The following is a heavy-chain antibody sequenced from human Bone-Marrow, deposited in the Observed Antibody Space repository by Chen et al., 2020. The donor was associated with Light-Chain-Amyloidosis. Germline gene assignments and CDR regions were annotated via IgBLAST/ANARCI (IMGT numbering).Heavy chain of an antibody. CDR2: ISGSGGST. CDR3: AKEGSIVGAPSDY. Sequence: EVQLLESGGGLVQPGGSLRLSCAASGFTFSSYAMSWVRQAPGKGLEWVSAISGSGGSTYSADSVKGRFTISRDNSKNTLYLQMNSLRAEDTALYYCAKEGSIVGAPSDYWGQGTLVTVSS. J-gene: IGHJ4*02. D-gene: IGHD1-26*01. CDR1: GFTFSSYA. V-gene: IGHV3-23*01.